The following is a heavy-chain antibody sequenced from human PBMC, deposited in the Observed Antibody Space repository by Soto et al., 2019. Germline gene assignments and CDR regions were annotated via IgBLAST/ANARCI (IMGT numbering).Heavy chain of an antibody. Sequence: GGSLRLSCAASGFTFSSYWMHWVRQVPEKGLEWVSYISSSGTTVHYADSVKGRFTISRDNAKNSLFLQMNSLRAEDTALYYCARAGVYWGQGTLVTVSS. CDR2: ISSSGTTV. CDR3: ARAGVY. D-gene: IGHD2-8*01. V-gene: IGHV3-48*03. J-gene: IGHJ4*02. CDR1: GFTFSSYW.